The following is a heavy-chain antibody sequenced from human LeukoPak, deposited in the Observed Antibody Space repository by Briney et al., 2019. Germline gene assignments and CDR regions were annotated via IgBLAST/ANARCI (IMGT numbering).Heavy chain of an antibody. CDR1: GFSLSTSGVG. CDR3: AHRRGGFETRIFDY. V-gene: IGHV2-5*02. D-gene: IGHD3-16*01. CDR2: IYWDDDK. Sequence: ESGPTLANPTETLTLTCTFSGFSLSTSGVGVGWIRQPPGKALEWPALIYWDDDKRYSPSLKSRLTITKDTSKNQVVLTMTNMDPVDTATYYCAHRRGGFETRIFDYWGQGTLVTVSS. J-gene: IGHJ4*02.